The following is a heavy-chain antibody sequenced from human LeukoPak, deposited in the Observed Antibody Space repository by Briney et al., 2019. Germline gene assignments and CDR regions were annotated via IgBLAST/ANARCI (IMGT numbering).Heavy chain of an antibody. D-gene: IGHD3-22*01. Sequence: SETLSLTCTVSGGSISTYYWSWIRQPPGKGLEWIGYIYYSGSTNYNPSLKSRVTISVDTSKNQFSLKLSSVTAADTAVYYCARYESSGYWGLDYWGQGTLVTVSS. J-gene: IGHJ4*02. CDR2: IYYSGST. CDR1: GGSISTYY. CDR3: ARYESSGYWGLDY. V-gene: IGHV4-59*01.